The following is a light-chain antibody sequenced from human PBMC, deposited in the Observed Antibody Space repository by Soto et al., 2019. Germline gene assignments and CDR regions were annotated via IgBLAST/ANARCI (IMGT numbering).Light chain of an antibody. Sequence: QSVLTQPPSVSGAPGQRVTISCTGSSSNIGAGYDVHWYQQLPGTAPKLLIYGNSNRPSGVPDRFSGSKSGTSASLAITGLQAEDEADYYCQSYDSSLSLAVVFGGGTQLTVL. CDR2: GNS. V-gene: IGLV1-40*01. CDR1: SSNIGAGYD. J-gene: IGLJ2*01. CDR3: QSYDSSLSLAVV.